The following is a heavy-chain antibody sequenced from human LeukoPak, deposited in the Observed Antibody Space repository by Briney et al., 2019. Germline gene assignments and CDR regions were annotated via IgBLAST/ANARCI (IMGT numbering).Heavy chain of an antibody. CDR3: ARDGDYGDYPDY. Sequence: GGSLRLSCAASGFTFSSYEMNWVRQAPGKGLEWVSYISSSGSTIYYADSVKGRFTISRDNAKNSLHLQMNSLRAEDTAVYYCARDGDYGDYPDYWGQGTLVTVSS. CDR1: GFTFSSYE. V-gene: IGHV3-48*03. D-gene: IGHD4-17*01. J-gene: IGHJ4*02. CDR2: ISSSGSTI.